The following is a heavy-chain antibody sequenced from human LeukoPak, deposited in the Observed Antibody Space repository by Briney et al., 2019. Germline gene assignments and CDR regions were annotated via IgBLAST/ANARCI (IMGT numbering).Heavy chain of an antibody. V-gene: IGHV3-30-3*01. D-gene: IGHD6-13*01. J-gene: IGHJ4*02. CDR2: ISYDGSNK. CDR1: GFTFSSYW. Sequence: GGSLRLSCAASGFTFSSYWMSWVRQAPGKGLEWVAVISYDGSNKYYADSVKGRFTISRDNSKNTLYLQMNSLRAEDTAVYYCARDLVGIAGGYWGQGTLVTVSS. CDR3: ARDLVGIAGGY.